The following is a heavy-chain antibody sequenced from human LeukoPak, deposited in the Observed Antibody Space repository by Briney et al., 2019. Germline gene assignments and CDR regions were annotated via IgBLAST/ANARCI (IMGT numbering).Heavy chain of an antibody. CDR2: INYGGTT. Sequence: SETLSLTCTVSGGSISSSNYCWSWIRQPPGKELEWIASINYGGTTYYNPSLKSRVTISVDTSKNQFSLRLSSVTAADTAVYFCARYVVFGSGKYYFDYWGQGSLVTVSS. D-gene: IGHD3-10*01. CDR3: ARYVVFGSGKYYFDY. V-gene: IGHV4-39*01. J-gene: IGHJ4*02. CDR1: GGSISSSNYC.